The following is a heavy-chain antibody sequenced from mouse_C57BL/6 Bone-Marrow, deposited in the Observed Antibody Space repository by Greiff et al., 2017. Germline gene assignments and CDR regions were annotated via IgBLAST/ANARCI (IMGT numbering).Heavy chain of an antibody. D-gene: IGHD2-4*01. CDR3: ARKGPDYAFDY. CDR2: INPSNGGT. CDR1: GYTFTSYW. V-gene: IGHV1-53*01. J-gene: IGHJ3*01. Sequence: QVQLQQPGTELVKPGASVKLSCKASGYTFTSYWMPWVKQRPGQGLEWIGNINPSNGGTNYNETFKCKATLTVYKASSTAYMQLSSLTSEDSAVYYCARKGPDYAFDYWGQGTLVTVSA.